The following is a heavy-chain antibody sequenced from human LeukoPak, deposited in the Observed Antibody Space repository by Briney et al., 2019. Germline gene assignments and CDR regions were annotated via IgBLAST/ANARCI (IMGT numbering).Heavy chain of an antibody. J-gene: IGHJ4*02. CDR1: GGTFSSCA. CDR2: IIPIFGTA. CDR3: ARGDYYDSSGYYYRYFDY. V-gene: IGHV1-69*13. Sequence: SVKVSCKASGGTFSSCAISWVRQAPGQGLEWMGGIIPIFGTANYAQKFQGRVTITADESTSTAYMELSSLRSEDTAVYYCARGDYYDSSGYYYRYFDYWGQGTLVTVSS. D-gene: IGHD3-22*01.